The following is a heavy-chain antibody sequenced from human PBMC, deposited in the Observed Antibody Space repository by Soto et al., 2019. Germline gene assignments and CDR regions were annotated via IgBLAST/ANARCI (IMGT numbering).Heavy chain of an antibody. V-gene: IGHV3-30*18. CDR3: AKERRDDYGDSYPLFDY. J-gene: IGHJ4*02. CDR1: GFTFSSYG. D-gene: IGHD4-17*01. Sequence: GGSLRLSCAASGFTFSSYGMHWVRQAPGKGLEWVAVISYDGSNKYYADSVKGRFTISRNNSKTTLFLQMNSLGAEDTAVYYCAKERRDDYGDSYPLFDYWGQGTLVTVSS. CDR2: ISYDGSNK.